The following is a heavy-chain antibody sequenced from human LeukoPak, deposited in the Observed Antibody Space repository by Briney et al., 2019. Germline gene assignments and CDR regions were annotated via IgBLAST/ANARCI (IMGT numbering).Heavy chain of an antibody. Sequence: GGSLRLSCVASGFDFNSYTMSWARQAPGKGLEWVAKMKEDGSDIYYVDSVKGRLTICRDNAKNSLCLQMSSLRVEDTAVYYCARGGARYLDTWGQGSLVIVSS. D-gene: IGHD3-9*01. V-gene: IGHV3-7*01. CDR3: ARGGARYLDT. CDR1: GFDFNSYT. CDR2: MKEDGSDI. J-gene: IGHJ5*02.